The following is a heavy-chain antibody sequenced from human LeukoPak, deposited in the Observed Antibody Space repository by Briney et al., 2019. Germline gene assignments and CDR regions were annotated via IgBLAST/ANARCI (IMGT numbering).Heavy chain of an antibody. CDR1: GGSISNYY. CDR3: AMSPGGSLDF. CDR2: IYYSGST. J-gene: IGHJ4*02. V-gene: IGHV4-59*01. D-gene: IGHD2-15*01. Sequence: SETLSLTCTVSGGSISNYYWSWLRQPPGKGLEWIGYIYYSGSTNYNPSLKSRVTISVDSSKSQFSLKLRSVTAADTAVYYRAMSPGGSLDFWGQGTLVTVSS.